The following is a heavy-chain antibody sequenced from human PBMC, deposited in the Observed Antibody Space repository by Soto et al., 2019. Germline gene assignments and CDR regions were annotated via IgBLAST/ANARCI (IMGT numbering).Heavy chain of an antibody. J-gene: IGHJ4*02. CDR2: INHSGST. CDR1: GGSFSGYY. Sequence: PSETLSLTSAVYGGSFSGYYWSWIRQPPGKGLEWIGEINHSGSTNYNPSLKSRVTISVDTSKNQFSLKLSSVTAADTAVYYCARLFGYSYGFRAYYFDYWGQGTLVTVSS. D-gene: IGHD5-18*01. CDR3: ARLFGYSYGFRAYYFDY. V-gene: IGHV4-34*01.